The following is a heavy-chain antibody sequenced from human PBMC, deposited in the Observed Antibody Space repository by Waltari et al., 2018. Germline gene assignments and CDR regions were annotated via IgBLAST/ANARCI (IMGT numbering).Heavy chain of an antibody. V-gene: IGHV3-30*02. CDR3: AKDQGVGATKGRNAFDI. CDR1: GFTFSSYG. CDR2: IRYVGSNN. J-gene: IGHJ3*02. D-gene: IGHD1-26*01. Sequence: QVQLVESGGGVVQPGGSLRLSWAAPGFTFSSYGMHWVRQAPGKWRGGVAWVAFIRYVGSNNYYPDSVKGRFTISRDNSKNTLYLQMNSLRAEDTAVYYCAKDQGVGATKGRNAFDIWGQGTMVTASS.